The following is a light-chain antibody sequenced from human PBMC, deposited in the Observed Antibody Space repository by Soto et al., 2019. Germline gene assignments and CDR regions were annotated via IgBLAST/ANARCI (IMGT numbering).Light chain of an antibody. V-gene: IGKV3-11*01. J-gene: IGKJ3*01. CDR2: DAS. CDR1: QSVSSY. CDR3: QQRLLT. Sequence: EIVLTQSPATLSLSPGERATLSCRASQSVSSYLAWYQQKPGQAPRLLIYDASNRATGIPARFSGSGSGTDFTLTSSSLEPEDFAVYYCQQRLLTFGPGTKVDIK.